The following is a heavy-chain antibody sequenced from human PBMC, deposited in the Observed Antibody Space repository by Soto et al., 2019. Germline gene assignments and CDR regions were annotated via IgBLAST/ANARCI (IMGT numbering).Heavy chain of an antibody. J-gene: IGHJ4*02. CDR2: ISGSGGST. D-gene: IGHD6-19*01. CDR3: ASRTSGWYFDY. CDR1: GFTFSSYA. V-gene: IGHV3-23*01. Sequence: EVQLLESGGGLVQPGGSLRLSCTASGFTFSSYAMNWVRQAPGKGLEWVSVISGSGGSTYFADSVKGRFTISRDNSKNTLDLKMNSLRAGDTAVYYCASRTSGWYFDYWGQGTLVTVSS.